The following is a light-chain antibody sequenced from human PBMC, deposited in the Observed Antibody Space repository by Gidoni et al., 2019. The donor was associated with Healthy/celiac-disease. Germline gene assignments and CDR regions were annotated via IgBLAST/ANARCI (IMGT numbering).Light chain of an antibody. CDR3: QAWDSSTAVV. J-gene: IGLJ2*01. V-gene: IGLV3-1*01. CDR1: KLGDKY. CDR2: QAS. Sequence: SYELTQPPSVSVSPGQTASITCSGDKLGDKYACWYQQKPGQSPLLVIYQASKRPSGIPERFSGSNSGNTATLPISGTQAMDEADYYCQAWDSSTAVVFGGGTKLTVL.